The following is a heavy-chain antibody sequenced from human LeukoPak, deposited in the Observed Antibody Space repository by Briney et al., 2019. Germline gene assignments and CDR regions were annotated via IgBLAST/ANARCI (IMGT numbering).Heavy chain of an antibody. CDR2: ISAYNGNT. CDR1: GYTFTSYG. CDR3: ARGWEYCSGGSCYDDAFDI. D-gene: IGHD2-15*01. V-gene: IGHV1-18*01. J-gene: IGHJ3*02. Sequence: ASVKVSCKASGYTFTSYGISWVRQAPAQGLEWMGWISAYNGNTNYAQKLQGRVTMTTDTSTSTAYMELRSLRSDDTAVYYCARGWEYCSGGSCYDDAFDIWGQGTMVTVSS.